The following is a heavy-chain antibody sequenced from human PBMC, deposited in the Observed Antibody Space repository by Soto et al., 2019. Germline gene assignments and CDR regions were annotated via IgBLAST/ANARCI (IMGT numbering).Heavy chain of an antibody. V-gene: IGHV6-1*01. CDR1: GDSVSSNSAA. J-gene: IGHJ1*01. D-gene: IGHD6-19*01. CDR3: AREVQWAGVAGPEY. Sequence: PSQTLELTCAISGDSVSSNSAAWNWIRKSPSRGLEWLGRTYYRSKWYNDYAVSVKSRITINPDTSKNQLSLQLNSVTPEDTAVYYCAREVQWAGVAGPEYWGQGTMVTVSP. CDR2: TYYRSKWYN.